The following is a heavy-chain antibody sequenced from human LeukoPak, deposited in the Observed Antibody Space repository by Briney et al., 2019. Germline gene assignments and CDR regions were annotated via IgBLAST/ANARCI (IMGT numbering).Heavy chain of an antibody. J-gene: IGHJ5*02. CDR2: VDVHGQGT. D-gene: IGHD2/OR15-2a*01. Sequence: GGSLRLFCAASGFTFSSYWMHWVRQALGKGPVWVSRVDVHGQGTAYADSVKGRFTISRDNAKNTLSLQMNSLSAEDTAVYYCARSNYDSTTFYYHLDLWGQGTLVTVSS. V-gene: IGHV3-74*01. CDR3: ARSNYDSTTFYYHLDL. CDR1: GFTFSSYW.